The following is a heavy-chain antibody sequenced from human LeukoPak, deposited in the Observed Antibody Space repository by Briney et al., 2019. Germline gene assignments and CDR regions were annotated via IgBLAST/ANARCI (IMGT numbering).Heavy chain of an antibody. CDR1: GISLSNYG. CDR3: ARLPTIFGVVRFDY. J-gene: IGHJ4*02. CDR2: INHSGST. D-gene: IGHD3-3*01. Sequence: PGGSLRLSCAVSGISLSNYGMSWIRQPPGKGLEWIGEINHSGSTNYNPSLKSRVTISVDTSKNQFSLKLSSVTAADTAVYYCARLPTIFGVVRFDYWGQGTLVTVSS. V-gene: IGHV4-34*01.